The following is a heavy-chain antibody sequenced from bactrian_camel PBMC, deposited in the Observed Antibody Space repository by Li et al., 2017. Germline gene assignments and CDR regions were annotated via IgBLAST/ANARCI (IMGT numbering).Heavy chain of an antibody. J-gene: IGHJ4*01. CDR2: QFTGAGTK. Sequence: HVQLVESGGGSVQSGGSLTLTCSSSVNIDNFGCMGWFRQAPGKEREFIASQFTGAGTKYYGDSVNGRFTIHLDHGKNKISLQIDSLKPEDTAMYYCGAIYRDEGCNAVTGGWEFAYCGRGTQVTVS. CDR1: VNIDNFGC. V-gene: IGHV3S54*01. CDR3: GAIYRDEGCNAVTGGWEFAY. D-gene: IGHD5*01.